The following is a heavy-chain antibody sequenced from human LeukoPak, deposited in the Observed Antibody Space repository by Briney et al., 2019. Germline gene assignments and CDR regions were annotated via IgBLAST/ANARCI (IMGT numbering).Heavy chain of an antibody. CDR3: ARDQYSYGWWD. CDR2: IIPIFGTA. V-gene: IGHV1-69*13. CDR1: GGTFSSYA. Sequence: VASVKVSCKASGGTFSSYAISWVRQAPGQGLEWMGGIIPIFGTANYAQKLQGRVTITADESTSTAYMELSSLRSEDTAVYYCARDQYSYGWWDWGQGTLVTVSS. D-gene: IGHD5-18*01. J-gene: IGHJ4*02.